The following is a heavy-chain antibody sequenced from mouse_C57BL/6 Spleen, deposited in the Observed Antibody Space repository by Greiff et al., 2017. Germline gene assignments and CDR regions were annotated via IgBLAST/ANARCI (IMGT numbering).Heavy chain of an antibody. Sequence: VQLQQSGAELVRPGASVKLSCTASGFNIKDYYMHWVKQRPEQGLEWIGRIDPEDGDTEYAPKFQGKATMTADTSSNTAYLQLSSLTSEDTAVYYCTSYDYDVGAWFAYGGQGTLVTVSA. D-gene: IGHD2-4*01. V-gene: IGHV14-1*01. CDR2: IDPEDGDT. CDR1: GFNIKDYY. CDR3: TSYDYDVGAWFAY. J-gene: IGHJ3*01.